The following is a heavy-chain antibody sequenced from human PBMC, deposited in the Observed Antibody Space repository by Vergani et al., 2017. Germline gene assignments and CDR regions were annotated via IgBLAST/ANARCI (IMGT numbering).Heavy chain of an antibody. CDR2: IGSSGPYI. CDR3: AKGGGGYCRGGTCDPEY. D-gene: IGHD2-15*01. CDR1: GFTFSDFS. J-gene: IGHJ4*02. V-gene: IGHV3-21*06. Sequence: VQLVESGGGLVKPGGSLRLSCAASGFTFSDFSMSWVRQAPGKGLEWVAFIGSSGPYINYADSVKGRFIISRDNTNNSLFLQLRSLRAEDAAVYYCAKGGGGYCRGGTCDPEYWGGGTMVIDSS.